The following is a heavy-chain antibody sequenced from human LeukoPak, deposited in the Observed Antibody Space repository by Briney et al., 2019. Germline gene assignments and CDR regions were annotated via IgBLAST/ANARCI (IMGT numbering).Heavy chain of an antibody. CDR2: ISYDGSNK. V-gene: IGHV3-30*03. J-gene: IGHJ4*02. CDR3: ARLATIFDY. D-gene: IGHD5-24*01. CDR1: GVTFRSYG. Sequence: GGSLRLSCAASGVTFRSYGMHWVRQAPGKGLEWVAVISYDGSNKYYADSVKGRFTISRDNSKNTLYLQMNSLRAEDTAVYYCARLATIFDYWGQGTLVTVSS.